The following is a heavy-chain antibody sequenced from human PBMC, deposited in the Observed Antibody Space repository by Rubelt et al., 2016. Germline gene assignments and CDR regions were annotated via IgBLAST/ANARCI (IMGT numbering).Heavy chain of an antibody. D-gene: IGHD6-19*01. CDR1: GYSFTGYY. CDR2: INPNSGGT. V-gene: IGHV1-2*02. CDR3: LLSVAGF. Sequence: QVQLVQSGAEVRKPGASVKVSCKTSGYSFTGYYIHWVRQAPGQGLEWMGWINPNSGGTNYAQKFQGRVTMTRCMFASSAYMGLSRLGAYDPGVYYGLLSVAGFWGQGTLVTVSS. J-gene: IGHJ4*02.